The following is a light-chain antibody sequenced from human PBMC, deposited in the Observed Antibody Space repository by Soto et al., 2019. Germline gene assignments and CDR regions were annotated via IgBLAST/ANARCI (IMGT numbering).Light chain of an antibody. Sequence: DIQMTQSPSSLSASVGDRVTITCRASQGISTYLNWYQQKPGKAPKLLIYAASSLQSGVPSRFSGSGSETDFTLTISSLQPEDFATYSCQQSYNTTWTFGHGTKVEIK. CDR3: QQSYNTTWT. J-gene: IGKJ1*01. CDR2: AAS. V-gene: IGKV1-39*01. CDR1: QGISTY.